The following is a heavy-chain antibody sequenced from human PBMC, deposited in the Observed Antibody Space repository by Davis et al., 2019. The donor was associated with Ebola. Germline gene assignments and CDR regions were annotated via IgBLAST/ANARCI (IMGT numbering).Heavy chain of an antibody. CDR1: GFTVSSDY. Sequence: WGSLRLSCAASGFTVSSDYMSWVRQTPGKWLEWVSTIYSGGSTYYADSVKGRFNISRDNSKNSLYLKMNSLRAEDTAVYYCARDIVVVPAAIVYYGMDVWGQGTTVTVSS. D-gene: IGHD2-2*01. V-gene: IGHV3-53*01. CDR2: IYSGGST. J-gene: IGHJ6*02. CDR3: ARDIVVVPAAIVYYGMDV.